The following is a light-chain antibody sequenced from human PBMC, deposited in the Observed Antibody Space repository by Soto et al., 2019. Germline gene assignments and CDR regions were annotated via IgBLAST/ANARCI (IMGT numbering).Light chain of an antibody. CDR1: QSVGSRS. CDR3: HQYNHWPGCT. Sequence: EIVLTQSPGTLSLSPGERATLSCRASQSVGSRSLAWYQQKPGQAPRVLLYGTSERATGIPDRFSGSGSGTEFTLTISRLEPEDSAVYYCHQYNHWPGCTFGQGTKVDIK. V-gene: IGKV3-20*01. J-gene: IGKJ2*02. CDR2: GTS.